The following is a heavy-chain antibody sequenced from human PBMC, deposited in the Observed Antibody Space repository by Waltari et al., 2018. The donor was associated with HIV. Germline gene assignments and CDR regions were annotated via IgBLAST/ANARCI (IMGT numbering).Heavy chain of an antibody. V-gene: IGHV4-4*07. Sequence: QVQLQESGPGLVKPSETLSLTCTVSGGSITSYYWSWLRQPAGKGLEWIGRIYTSGSTSYNPSLKSRVTLSVDTSKNQFSLKLNSMSAADTAVYYCARISSSWSLGAFDIWGQGTLVTVSS. CDR3: ARISSSWSLGAFDI. CDR1: GGSITSYY. D-gene: IGHD6-13*01. CDR2: IYTSGST. J-gene: IGHJ3*02.